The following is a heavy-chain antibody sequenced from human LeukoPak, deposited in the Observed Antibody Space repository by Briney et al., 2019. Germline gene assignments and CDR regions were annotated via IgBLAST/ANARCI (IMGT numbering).Heavy chain of an antibody. D-gene: IGHD4-11*01. V-gene: IGHV3-21*01. CDR1: GFTFSSYT. J-gene: IGHJ4*02. CDR3: ARGQGGSSTVTTADY. Sequence: GGSLRLSCAASGFTFSSYTMNWVRQAPGKGLEWVSSISSSSSYIYYADSVKGRFTICRDNAKNSLYLQMNSLRAEDTAVYYCARGQGGSSTVTTADYWGQGTLVTVSS. CDR2: ISSSSSYI.